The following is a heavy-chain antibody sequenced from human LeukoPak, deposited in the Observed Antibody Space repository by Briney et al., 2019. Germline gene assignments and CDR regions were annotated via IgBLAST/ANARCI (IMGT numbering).Heavy chain of an antibody. V-gene: IGHV3-7*01. J-gene: IGHJ5*02. CDR2: TNENGGAQ. CDR3: ARARMTTVTTGFFGP. D-gene: IGHD4-17*01. Sequence: PGGSLRLSCAASGFTSSDYWMAWVRQAPGKGLEWVGNTNENGGAQYYADSVKGRFTVSRDNAKNSVYLQMDSLGAEDTGVYYCARARMTTVTTGFFGPWGQGTLVTVSS. CDR1: GFTSSDYW.